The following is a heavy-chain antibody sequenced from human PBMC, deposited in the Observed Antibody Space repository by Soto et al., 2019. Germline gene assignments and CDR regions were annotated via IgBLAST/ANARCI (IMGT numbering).Heavy chain of an antibody. J-gene: IGHJ4*02. Sequence: EVQLLESGGGLVQPGGSLRLSCAASGFTFSSYAMSWVRQAPGKGLEWVSAISGSGGSTYYADSVKGRFTISRDNSKNTLYLQMNSLRAEDTAVYYCAKDTILGYCSGGSCYPFDYWGQGTLVTVSS. D-gene: IGHD2-15*01. V-gene: IGHV3-23*01. CDR2: ISGSGGST. CDR1: GFTFSSYA. CDR3: AKDTILGYCSGGSCYPFDY.